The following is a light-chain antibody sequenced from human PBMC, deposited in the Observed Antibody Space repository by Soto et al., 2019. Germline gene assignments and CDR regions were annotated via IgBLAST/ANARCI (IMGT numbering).Light chain of an antibody. Sequence: EIIMTQSPATLSVAPGEGATLSCRASRSVGSKLAWYQQKPGQAPRLLIFGESNRANGVPARFSGSGSGTDFSLTISSLEFEDFAVYYCQQYSDWPPEYTFGLGTKVEIK. CDR3: QQYSDWPPEYT. CDR2: GES. V-gene: IGKV3-15*01. J-gene: IGKJ2*01. CDR1: RSVGSK.